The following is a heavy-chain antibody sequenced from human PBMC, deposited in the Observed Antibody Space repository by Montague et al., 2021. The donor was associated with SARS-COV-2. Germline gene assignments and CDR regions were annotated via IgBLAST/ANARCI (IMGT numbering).Heavy chain of an antibody. CDR1: GGSISSSSYY. CDR2: IYYSGST. V-gene: IGHV4-39*07. Sequence: SETLSLTCTVSGGSISSSSYYWGWIRQPPGKGLEWIGSIYYSGSTYYNPSPKSRVTISVDTSKNQFSLKLSSVTAADTAVYYCARDYRLGSYDFRSAPEWYFDLWGRGTLVTVSS. J-gene: IGHJ2*01. CDR3: ARDYRLGSYDFRSAPEWYFDL. D-gene: IGHD3-3*01.